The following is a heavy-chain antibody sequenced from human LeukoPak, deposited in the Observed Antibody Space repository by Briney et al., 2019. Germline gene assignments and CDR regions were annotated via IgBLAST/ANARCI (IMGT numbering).Heavy chain of an antibody. D-gene: IGHD5-12*01. CDR1: GGSFSGYY. CDR2: INHSGST. Sequence: SETLSLTCAVYGGSFSGYYWSWIRQPPGKGLEWIGEINHSGSTNYNPSLKSRVTIPVDTSKNQFSLKLSSVTAADTAVYYCATNPPDIVATTYYYYMDVWGKGTTVTVSS. CDR3: ATNPPDIVATTYYYYMDV. J-gene: IGHJ6*03. V-gene: IGHV4-34*01.